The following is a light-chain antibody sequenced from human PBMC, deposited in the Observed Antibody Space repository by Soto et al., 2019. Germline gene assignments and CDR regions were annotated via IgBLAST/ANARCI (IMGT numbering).Light chain of an antibody. J-gene: IGLJ1*01. CDR2: EVS. CDR3: SSYAGSNKDV. CDR1: SSDVGAYNY. V-gene: IGLV2-8*01. Sequence: QSALTQPHSASGSPGQSVTISCTGTSSDVGAYNYVSWYQQHPGKAPKLMIYEVSERPSGVPDRFSGSKSGHTASLTVSGLQAEDEADYYCSSYAGSNKDVFGTGTKLTVL.